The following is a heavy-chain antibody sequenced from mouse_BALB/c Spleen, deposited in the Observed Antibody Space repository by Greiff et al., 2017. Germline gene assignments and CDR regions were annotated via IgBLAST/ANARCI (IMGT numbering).Heavy chain of an antibody. Sequence: EVQLVESGGGLVKPGGSLKLSCAASGFTFSSYTMSWVRQTPEKRLEWVATISSGGGNTYYPDSVKGRFTISRDNAKNNLYLQMSSLRSEDTALYYCARYPIYYDYDGWYFDVWGAGTTVTVSS. D-gene: IGHD2-4*01. CDR1: GFTFSSYT. CDR2: ISSGGGNT. V-gene: IGHV5-9*03. CDR3: ARYPIYYDYDGWYFDV. J-gene: IGHJ1*01.